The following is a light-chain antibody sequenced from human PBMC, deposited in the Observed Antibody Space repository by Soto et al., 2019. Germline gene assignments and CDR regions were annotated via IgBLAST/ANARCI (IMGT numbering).Light chain of an antibody. CDR2: AAS. Sequence: DIQMTQSPSSLSASVGDRVTITCRASQSISSSLNWYQHKPGKAHQLLIYAASSLHSGVPSRFSGTGSGTDFTITMSSLQPEDFATYYCQHSSITPFAFGPGTKVAI. V-gene: IGKV1-39*01. J-gene: IGKJ3*01. CDR1: QSISSS. CDR3: QHSSITPFA.